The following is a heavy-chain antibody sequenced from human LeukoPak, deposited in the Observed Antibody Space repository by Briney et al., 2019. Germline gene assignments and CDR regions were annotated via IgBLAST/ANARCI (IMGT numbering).Heavy chain of an antibody. Sequence: PSETLSLTCTVSGGSISSYYWSWIRQPAGKGLEWIGRIYTSGSTNYNPSLKSRVTMSVDTSKNQFSLKLSSVTAADTAVYYCARGLKTRSYYYYGMDVWGQGTTVTVSS. CDR1: GGSISSYY. CDR2: IYTSGST. V-gene: IGHV4-4*07. J-gene: IGHJ6*02. CDR3: ARGLKTRSYYYYGMDV.